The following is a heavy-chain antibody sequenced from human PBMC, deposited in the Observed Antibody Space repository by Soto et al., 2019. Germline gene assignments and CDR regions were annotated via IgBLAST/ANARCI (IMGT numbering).Heavy chain of an antibody. J-gene: IGHJ6*02. D-gene: IGHD1-26*01. CDR1: GGSISSSSYY. CDR3: VRQGIGVLHGLVDV. Sequence: SETLSLTCTVSGGSISSSSYYWGWIRQPPGKGLECIGYFCSSGSTNYNPSLKSRVAISADASTNQFSLTLSSVTAADTAVYYCVRQGIGVLHGLVDVWGQGTTVTVSS. V-gene: IGHV4-61*05. CDR2: FCSSGST.